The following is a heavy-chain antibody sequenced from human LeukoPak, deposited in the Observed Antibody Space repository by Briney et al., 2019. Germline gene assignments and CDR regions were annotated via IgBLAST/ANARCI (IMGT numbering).Heavy chain of an antibody. Sequence: PGGSLRLSCATSGFTFGGNAMSWVRQAPGKGLEWVSGVSGGGGSSHYADSVKGRFTISVDNSKNTLYLQMNSLRAEDTAVYYCAKGGLGGDNAVIDYWGQGTLVTVSS. D-gene: IGHD5-24*01. CDR2: VSGGGGSS. V-gene: IGHV3-23*01. CDR3: AKGGLGGDNAVIDY. J-gene: IGHJ4*02. CDR1: GFTFGGNA.